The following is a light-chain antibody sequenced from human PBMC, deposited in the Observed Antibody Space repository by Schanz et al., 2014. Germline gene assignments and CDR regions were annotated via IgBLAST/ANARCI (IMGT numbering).Light chain of an antibody. J-gene: IGKJ1*01. V-gene: IGKV1-5*03. CDR3: QQSYITPPWT. CDR2: KAS. CDR1: QNVAEY. Sequence: DIQMTQSPSTLSASVGDTVTITCRASQNVAEYVAWYQQTTGKAPKLLIYKASTLQGGVSSRFSGSGSGTEFTLTIASLQPEDFATYFCQQSYITPPWTFGQGTKVEIK.